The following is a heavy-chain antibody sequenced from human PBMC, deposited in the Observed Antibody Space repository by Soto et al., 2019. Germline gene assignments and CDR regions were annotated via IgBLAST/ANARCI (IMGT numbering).Heavy chain of an antibody. D-gene: IGHD3-9*01. Sequence: GASVKVSCKASGYTFTGYYMHWVRQAPGQGLEWMGWINPNSGGTNYAQKFQGWVTMTRDTSISTAYMEVTRLRSDDTAVYFCARGVDLVLVSELGSKFRYFDCLFDYWGQGTPVTVSS. CDR3: ARGVDLVLVSELGSKFRYFDCLFDY. V-gene: IGHV1-2*04. CDR2: INPNSGGT. J-gene: IGHJ4*02. CDR1: GYTFTGYY.